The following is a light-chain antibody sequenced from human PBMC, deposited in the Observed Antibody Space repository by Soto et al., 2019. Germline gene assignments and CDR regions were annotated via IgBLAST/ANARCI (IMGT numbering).Light chain of an antibody. CDR3: QSHDSSLHASV. V-gene: IGLV1-40*01. Sequence: QSVLTQPPSVSGAPGQMVTISCTGSSSNIGAGYDVHWYLQLPGTAPKLLIYGNTNRPSGVPDRFSGSKSGSSASLAITGLQAEDEADYYCQSHDSSLHASVFGNGTKVTVL. CDR1: SSNIGAGYD. J-gene: IGLJ1*01. CDR2: GNT.